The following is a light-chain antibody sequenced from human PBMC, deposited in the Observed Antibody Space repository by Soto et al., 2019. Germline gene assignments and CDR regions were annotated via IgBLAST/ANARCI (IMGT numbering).Light chain of an antibody. J-gene: IGKJ3*01. CDR2: VTF. Sequence: EIVLMQSPGTLSLSPGEGATLSCRASQSVTYHYLAWYHQKPGKAPTVLIYVTFRRATGVPDRFSGSGAGADFTLTISILEPEDFAVYYCQQYGSSQFIFGRGTKVNGK. CDR3: QQYGSSQFI. V-gene: IGKV3-20*01. CDR1: QSVTYHY.